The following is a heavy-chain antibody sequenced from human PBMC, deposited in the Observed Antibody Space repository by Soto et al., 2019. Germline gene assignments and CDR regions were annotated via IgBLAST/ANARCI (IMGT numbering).Heavy chain of an antibody. D-gene: IGHD2-2*01. V-gene: IGHV3-74*01. CDR3: VRDGNCTNPSCYGNWLEP. J-gene: IGHJ5*02. CDR2: INSDSSHT. CDR1: VCTCVTYW. Sequence: PGWCXRLSWSSAVCTCVTYWRHLVRQVPGEGLEWVSRINSDSSHTYYADSVKGRFTISRDNAKNTLNLEMNSLRAEDTAVYYSVRDGNCTNPSCYGNWLEPWGQGTLVNVYS.